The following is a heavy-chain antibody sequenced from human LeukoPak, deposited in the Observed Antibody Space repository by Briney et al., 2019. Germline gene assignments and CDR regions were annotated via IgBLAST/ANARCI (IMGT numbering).Heavy chain of an antibody. CDR2: IYPCDSDT. V-gene: IGHV5-51*01. D-gene: IGHD5-12*01. CDR3: ARHRCGYSGYDCLIYYDGMDV. J-gene: IGHJ6*02. Sequence: GESLQLSCKGSGYSLTSYWIGSVRPMPGKGLEWMGHIYPCDSDTRYSPSFQGQVTIAADKSNSTAYLQWSSRKAADTARYFCARHRCGYSGYDCLIYYDGMDVWGQGTTVTVSS. CDR1: GYSLTSYW.